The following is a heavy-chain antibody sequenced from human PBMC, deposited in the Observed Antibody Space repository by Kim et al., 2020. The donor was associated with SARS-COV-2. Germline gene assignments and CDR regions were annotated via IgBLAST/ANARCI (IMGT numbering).Heavy chain of an antibody. Sequence: SETLSLTCAVSGGSISSSNWWSWVRQPPGKGLEWIGEIYHSGSTNYNPSLKSRVTISVDKSKNQFSLKLSSVTAADTAVYYCATYCSSTSCSTVDYFDYWGQGTLVTVSS. CDR2: IYHSGST. J-gene: IGHJ4*02. D-gene: IGHD2-2*01. V-gene: IGHV4-4*02. CDR1: GGSISSSNW. CDR3: ATYCSSTSCSTVDYFDY.